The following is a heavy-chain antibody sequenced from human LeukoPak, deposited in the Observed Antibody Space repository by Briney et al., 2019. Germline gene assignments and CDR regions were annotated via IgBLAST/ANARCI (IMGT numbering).Heavy chain of an antibody. CDR1: GFTFSNYA. CDR2: ISDSGAGT. J-gene: IGHJ5*02. CDR3: AKDLLEGPHRVSPDP. Sequence: PGGSVSLSCAASGFTFSNYAMSWLRQATGKGLEWVSAISDSGAGTYYADSVKGRFTISRDDSKNTLYLQMNSLRAEDTAVYYCAKDLLEGPHRVSPDPWGQGTLVTVSS. D-gene: IGHD1-26*01. V-gene: IGHV3-23*01.